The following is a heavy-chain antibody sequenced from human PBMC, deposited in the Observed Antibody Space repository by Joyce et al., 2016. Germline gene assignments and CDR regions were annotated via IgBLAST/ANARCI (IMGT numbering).Heavy chain of an antibody. CDR1: GSTFSSSS. V-gene: IGHV3-21*01. CDR3: ARGGISYYYAMDV. Sequence: QLVESGGGVVKPGGSLRLSCEASGSTFSSSSMSWFRQGPGKGLEGVAAISGTSYYIFHAETVRGRFTVSRDNAKKTLYLQMNSLRAEDSAVFYYARGGISYYYAMDVWGQGTTVTVSS. D-gene: IGHD3-16*01. J-gene: IGHJ6*02. CDR2: ISGTSYYI.